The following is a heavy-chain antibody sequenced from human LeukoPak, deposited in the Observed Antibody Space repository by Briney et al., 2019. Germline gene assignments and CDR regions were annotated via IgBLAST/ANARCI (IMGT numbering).Heavy chain of an antibody. V-gene: IGHV3-23*01. J-gene: IGHJ6*03. CDR1: GFTFSSYA. Sequence: GGSLRLSCAASGFTFSSYAMSWVRQAPGKGLEWVSAISGSGGSTYYADSVKGRFTISRDNSKNTLYLQMNSLRAEDTAVYYCAEADCGGDCYERYYYYYYMDVWGKGTTVTVSS. CDR3: AEADCGGDCYERYYYYYYMDV. CDR2: ISGSGGST. D-gene: IGHD2-21*01.